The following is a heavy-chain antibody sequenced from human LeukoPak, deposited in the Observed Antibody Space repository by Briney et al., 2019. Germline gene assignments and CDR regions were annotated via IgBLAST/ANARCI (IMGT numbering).Heavy chain of an antibody. D-gene: IGHD5-18*01. V-gene: IGHV4-34*01. Sequence: NTSETLSLTCAVYGGSFSGYYWSWIRQPPGKGLEWIGEINHSGSTNYNPSLKSRVTISVDTSKNQFSLKLSSVTAADTAVYYCARGRKYTSVYRVTEWGSGYSDYWGQGTLVTVSS. J-gene: IGHJ4*02. CDR2: INHSGST. CDR3: ARGRKYTSVYRVTEWGSGYSDY. CDR1: GGSFSGYY.